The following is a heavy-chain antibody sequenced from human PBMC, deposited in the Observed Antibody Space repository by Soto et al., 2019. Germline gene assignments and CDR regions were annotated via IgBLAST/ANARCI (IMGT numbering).Heavy chain of an antibody. J-gene: IGHJ4*02. CDR2: ISTSSDTI. CDR3: EMAGY. D-gene: IGHD2-8*01. V-gene: IGHV3-48*02. Sequence: GGSLRLSCAASGFTFSTYELSWVRQAPGKGLDWVSFISTSSDTIYYADSVKGRCTISRDNAKNSLYLQLNNLRDEDTAVYYCEMAGYWGRGSQVTVSS. CDR1: GFTFSTYE.